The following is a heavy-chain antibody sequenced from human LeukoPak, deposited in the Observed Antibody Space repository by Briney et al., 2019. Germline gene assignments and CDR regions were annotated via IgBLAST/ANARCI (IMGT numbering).Heavy chain of an antibody. J-gene: IGHJ4*02. CDR1: GGTFSSYA. CDR3: AREGSGELVFDY. Sequence: ASVKVSCKASGGTFSSYAISWVRQAPGQGLEWMGRIIPILGIANYAQKFQGRVTITADKSTSTAYMELSSLRSEDTAVYYCAREGSGELVFDYWGQGTLVTVSS. CDR2: IIPILGIA. V-gene: IGHV1-69*04. D-gene: IGHD6-6*01.